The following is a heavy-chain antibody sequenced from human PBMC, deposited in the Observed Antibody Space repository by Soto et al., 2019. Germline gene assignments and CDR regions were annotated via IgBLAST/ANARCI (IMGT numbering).Heavy chain of an antibody. D-gene: IGHD6-19*01. Sequence: SETLSLTCTVSGGSISSGGYYWSWIRQHPGKGLEWIGYIYYSGGTYYNPSLKSRVTISVDTSKNQFSLKLSSVTAADTAVYYCARESVVAVAGFDYWGQGTLVTVSS. CDR1: GGSISSGGYY. V-gene: IGHV4-31*03. CDR3: ARESVVAVAGFDY. J-gene: IGHJ4*02. CDR2: IYYSGGT.